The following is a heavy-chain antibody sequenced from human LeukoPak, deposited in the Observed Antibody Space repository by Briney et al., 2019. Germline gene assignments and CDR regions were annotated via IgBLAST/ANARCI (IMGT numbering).Heavy chain of an antibody. V-gene: IGHV4-39*01. J-gene: IGHJ6*03. Sequence: SETLSLTCTVSGGSITSSSYYWGWIRQPPGKGLQWIGSFYYSGSTYYNPSLKSRVTIYVDTSKNQFSLKLSSVTAADTAVYYCARGGGYYYMDVWDKGTTVTVSS. CDR2: FYYSGST. CDR3: ARGGGYYYMDV. D-gene: IGHD3-10*01. CDR1: GGSITSSSYY.